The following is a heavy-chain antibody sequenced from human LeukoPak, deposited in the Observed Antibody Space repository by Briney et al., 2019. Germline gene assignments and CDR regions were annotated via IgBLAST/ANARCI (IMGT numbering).Heavy chain of an antibody. CDR2: INAGNGNT. D-gene: IGHD2-8*02. J-gene: IGHJ6*02. CDR3: ARELVSSYYYYGMDV. V-gene: IGHV1-3*01. CDR1: GYTFTSYA. Sequence: ASVKVSCKASGYTFTSYAMHWVRQAPGQRLEWMGWINAGNGNTKYSQKFQGRVTITRDTSASTAYMELSSLRSEDTAVYYCARELVSSYYYYGMDVWGQGTTVAVSS.